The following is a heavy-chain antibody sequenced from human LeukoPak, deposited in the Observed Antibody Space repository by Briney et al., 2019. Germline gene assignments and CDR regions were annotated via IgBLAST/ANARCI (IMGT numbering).Heavy chain of an antibody. CDR2: INAGNGNT. CDR3: ARDGTLGSGWSIDY. Sequence: ASVKVSCKASGYTFTHYAVHWVRQAPGQRLEWMGWINAGNGNTKYSQKFQGRVTITRDTSASTAYMELSSLRSEDTAVYYCARDGTLGSGWSIDYWGQGTLVTVSS. J-gene: IGHJ4*02. V-gene: IGHV1-3*01. D-gene: IGHD6-19*01. CDR1: GYTFTHYA.